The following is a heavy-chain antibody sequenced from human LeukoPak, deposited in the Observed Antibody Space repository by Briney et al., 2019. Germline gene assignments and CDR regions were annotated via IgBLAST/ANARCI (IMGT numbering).Heavy chain of an antibody. Sequence: GRSLRLSCAASGFTFSSYSMIWVRQAPGKGLEWVSSISSSSSYIYYADSLKGRFTISRDNAKNSLYLQMNSLRAEDSAVYYCAREPGVHAFDIWGQGTMVTVSS. J-gene: IGHJ3*02. CDR1: GFTFSSYS. D-gene: IGHD7-27*01. CDR2: ISSSSSYI. V-gene: IGHV3-21*01. CDR3: AREPGVHAFDI.